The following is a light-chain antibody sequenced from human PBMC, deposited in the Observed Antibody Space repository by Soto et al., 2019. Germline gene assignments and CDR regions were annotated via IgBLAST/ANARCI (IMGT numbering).Light chain of an antibody. CDR3: QQRSNWPIT. J-gene: IGKJ5*01. Sequence: EIVLTQSPATLSLSPGERATLSCRASQSVSSYLAWYQQKPGQAPRLLIYDASNRATGIPPRFGGSGSGTDFTLTISSLEPEDFAVYYCQQRSNWPITFGQGTRLEIK. CDR1: QSVSSY. CDR2: DAS. V-gene: IGKV3-11*01.